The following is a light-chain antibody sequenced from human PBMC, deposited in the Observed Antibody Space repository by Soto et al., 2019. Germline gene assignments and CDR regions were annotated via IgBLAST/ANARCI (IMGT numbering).Light chain of an antibody. CDR3: QQYAGTPYT. V-gene: IGKV4-1*01. CDR1: QTILYSSNNKNY. CDR2: WAS. Sequence: DIVMTQSPDSLAVSLGERATINCKFSQTILYSSNNKNYLAWYQQKPGQPPKLLFYWASTRESGVPDRFSGSGSGTDFTLAISSLQAEDVAVYYCQQYAGTPYTFGQGTKLEIK. J-gene: IGKJ2*01.